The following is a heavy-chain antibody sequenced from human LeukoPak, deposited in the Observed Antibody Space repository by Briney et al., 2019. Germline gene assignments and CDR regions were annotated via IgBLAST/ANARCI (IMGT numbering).Heavy chain of an antibody. CDR3: ARVGHVELGRPYLGIFDY. Sequence: ASVKVSCKASGYAFTSYDISWVRQAPGQGLEWMGWITGFRGNTNYAQKFQGRVTMTTDTSTSTVYMELRSLTSDDTAVYYCARVGHVELGRPYLGIFDYWGQGSLVTVSS. J-gene: IGHJ4*02. V-gene: IGHV1-18*01. CDR1: GYAFTSYD. D-gene: IGHD1-1*01. CDR2: ITGFRGNT.